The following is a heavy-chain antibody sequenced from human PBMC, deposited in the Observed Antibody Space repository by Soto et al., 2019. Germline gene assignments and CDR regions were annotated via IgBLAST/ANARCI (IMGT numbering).Heavy chain of an antibody. J-gene: IGHJ4*02. CDR3: ASNKDYYDTSGPYYFDY. CDR1: GGTFSSYA. V-gene: IGHV1-69*12. D-gene: IGHD3-22*01. CDR2: IIPIFDTA. Sequence: QVQLVQSGAVVKKPGSSVKVSCKASGGTFSSYAISWVRQAPGQGLEWMGGIIPIFDTANYAQKFQGRVTITADESTSTANLELSSLRSEDTAVYYCASNKDYYDTSGPYYFDYWGQGTLVTVSS.